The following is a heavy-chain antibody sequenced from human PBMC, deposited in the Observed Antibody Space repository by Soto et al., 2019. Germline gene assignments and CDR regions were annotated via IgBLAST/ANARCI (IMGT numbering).Heavy chain of an antibody. Sequence: QVQLQESGPGLVKPSQTLSLTCTVSGGSISSGGYFWSWIRQHPGKGLEWIGDIDYSGSTYSNPSLRSRVTISVDPSKNQFSLKLSSVTAADTAGYYCARDILLWFGELPPRAHDAFDIWGKGTMVTVSS. D-gene: IGHD3-10*01. V-gene: IGHV4-31*03. CDR3: ARDILLWFGELPPRAHDAFDI. CDR1: GGSISSGGYF. J-gene: IGHJ3*02. CDR2: IDYSGST.